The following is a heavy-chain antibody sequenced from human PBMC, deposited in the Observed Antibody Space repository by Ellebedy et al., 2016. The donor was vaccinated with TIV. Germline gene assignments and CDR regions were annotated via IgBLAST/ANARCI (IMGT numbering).Heavy chain of an antibody. D-gene: IGHD3-16*01. V-gene: IGHV4-59*11. CDR1: GDSISSSHY. J-gene: IGHJ4*02. Sequence: SETLSLXXTVSGDSISSSHYWSWIRQPPGKGLEWIGYISYSGSTNYNPSLKSRVFISVDTSKNQFSLKLSSVTAADTAVYYCATDWGRAAILWGQGTLVTVSS. CDR3: ATDWGRAAIL. CDR2: ISYSGST.